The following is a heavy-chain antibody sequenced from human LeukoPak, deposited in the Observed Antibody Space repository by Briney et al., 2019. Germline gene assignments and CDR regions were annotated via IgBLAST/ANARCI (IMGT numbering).Heavy chain of an antibody. CDR3: ARQMSGYDYRGDFDY. Sequence: PSETLSLTCTVSGYSISSGYYWGWIRQPPGKGLEWIGSIYHSGSTYYNPSLKSRVTISVDTSKNQFSLKLSSVTAADTAVYYCARQMSGYDYRGDFDYWGQGTLVTVSS. CDR1: GYSISSGYY. CDR2: IYHSGST. J-gene: IGHJ4*02. D-gene: IGHD5-12*01. V-gene: IGHV4-38-2*02.